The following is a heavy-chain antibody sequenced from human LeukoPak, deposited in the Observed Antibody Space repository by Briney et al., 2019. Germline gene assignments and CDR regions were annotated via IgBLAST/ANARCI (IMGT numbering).Heavy chain of an antibody. CDR1: GFTFSSYG. D-gene: IGHD5-24*01. V-gene: IGHV3-30*02. J-gene: IGHJ4*02. CDR3: AKDQRDGYNPPGIDY. Sequence: PGGSLRLSCAASGFTFSSYGMHWVRQAPGKGLEWVAFIRYDGSNKYYADSVKGRFTISRDNSKNTLYLQMNSLRAEDTAVYYCAKDQRDGYNPPGIDYWGQGTLVTVSS. CDR2: IRYDGSNK.